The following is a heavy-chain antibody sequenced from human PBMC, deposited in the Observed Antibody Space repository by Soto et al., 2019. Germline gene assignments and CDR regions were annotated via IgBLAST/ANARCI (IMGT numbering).Heavy chain of an antibody. Sequence: PVGSLRLSCAASGFNFSDYAMTWIRQAPGKGLEWVSGISNGGGGTYDAASVKGRFTISRDNSKNTLYLQMNSLRAEDTAVYYCAKCVFGYSGSSGWCNWLDPWGQGTQVTVSS. CDR1: GFNFSDYA. D-gene: IGHD6-19*01. CDR2: ISNGGGGT. J-gene: IGHJ5*02. CDR3: AKCVFGYSGSSGWCNWLDP. V-gene: IGHV3-23*01.